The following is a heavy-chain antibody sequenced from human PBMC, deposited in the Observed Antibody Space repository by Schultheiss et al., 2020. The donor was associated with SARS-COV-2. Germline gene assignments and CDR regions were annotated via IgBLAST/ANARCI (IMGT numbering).Heavy chain of an antibody. Sequence: GGSLRLSCAASGFTFSSYDMHWVRQATGKGLEWVSAIGTAGDPYYPGSVKGRFTISRENAKNSLYLQMNSLRAEDTAVYYCARDPGGDFWSGYYEGYYFDYWGQGTLVTVSS. CDR3: ARDPGGDFWSGYYEGYYFDY. V-gene: IGHV3-13*05. CDR1: GFTFSSYD. CDR2: IGTAGDP. J-gene: IGHJ4*02. D-gene: IGHD3-3*01.